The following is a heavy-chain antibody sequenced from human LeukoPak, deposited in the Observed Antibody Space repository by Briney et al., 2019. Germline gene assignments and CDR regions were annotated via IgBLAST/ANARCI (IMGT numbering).Heavy chain of an antibody. CDR1: GGTFSSYA. CDR2: IIPIFGTA. Sequence: ASVKVSCKASGGTFSSYAISWVRQAPGQGLEWMGGIIPIFGTANYAQKLQGRVTMTTDTSTSTAYMELRSLRSDDTAVYYCAVDIAVEGAFDIWGQGTMVTVSS. D-gene: IGHD6-19*01. CDR3: AVDIAVEGAFDI. V-gene: IGHV1-69*05. J-gene: IGHJ3*02.